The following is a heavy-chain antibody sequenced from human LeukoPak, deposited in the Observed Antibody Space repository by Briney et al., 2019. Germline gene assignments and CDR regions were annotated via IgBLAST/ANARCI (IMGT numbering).Heavy chain of an antibody. Sequence: GGXXRLSXXAXGFTXXXXWMTXXXXXXXTXLXXVANIKEDGSEKYYVDSVKGRFTISRDNAKNSLYLQMNSLRAEDTALYYCARGGPTGALDYWGQGTLVTVSS. CDR1: GFTXXXXW. CDR2: IKEDGSEK. V-gene: IGHV3-7*01. J-gene: IGHJ4*02. CDR3: ARGGPTGALDY. D-gene: IGHD7-27*01.